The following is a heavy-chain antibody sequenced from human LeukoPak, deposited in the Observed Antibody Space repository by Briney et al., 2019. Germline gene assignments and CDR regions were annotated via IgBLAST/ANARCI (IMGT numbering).Heavy chain of an antibody. CDR1: GFIFSDYN. CDR3: ARTLWSGYYRADAFDI. Sequence: GGSLRLSCVGSGFIFSDYNINWVRQAPGKGLEWVSCISASSSYTFYGDAVKGRFTISRDNAKNSLYLQMNSLRAEDTAVYYCARTLWSGYYRADAFDIWGQGTMVTVSS. V-gene: IGHV3-21*06. CDR2: ISASSSYT. J-gene: IGHJ3*02. D-gene: IGHD3-3*01.